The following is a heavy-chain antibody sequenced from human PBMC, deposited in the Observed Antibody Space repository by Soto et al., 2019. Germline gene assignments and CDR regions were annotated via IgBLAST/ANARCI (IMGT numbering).Heavy chain of an antibody. V-gene: IGHV4-39*01. CDR1: GGSITSSSYY. J-gene: IGHJ3*01. Sequence: SETLSLTCTVSGGSITSSSYYWGWLRQAPGEGLEWIASVLYSGRTSYNPSLQSRFTISVDTSKNQCSLRLTSVTAADTAVYYCARPNGAWGQGTMVTVSS. D-gene: IGHD7-27*01. CDR3: ARPNGA. CDR2: VLYSGRT.